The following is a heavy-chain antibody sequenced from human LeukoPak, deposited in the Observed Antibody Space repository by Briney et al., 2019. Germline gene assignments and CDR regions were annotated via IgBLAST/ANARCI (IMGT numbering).Heavy chain of an antibody. V-gene: IGHV4-39*07. CDR3: ARFISDIVVVVAALEGYFDY. CDR1: GGSISSSSYY. CDR2: IYYSGST. Sequence: SETLSLTCTVSGGSISSSSYYWGWIRQPPGKGLEWIGSIYYSGSTYYNPSLKSRVTISVDTSKNQFSLKLSSVTAADTAVYYCARFISDIVVVVAALEGYFDYWGQGTLVTVSS. J-gene: IGHJ4*02. D-gene: IGHD2-15*01.